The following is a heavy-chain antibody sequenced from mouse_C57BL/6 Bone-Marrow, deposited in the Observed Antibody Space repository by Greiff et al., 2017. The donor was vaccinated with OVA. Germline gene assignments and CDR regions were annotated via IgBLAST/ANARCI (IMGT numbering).Heavy chain of an antibody. CDR3: ARLGAMDF. Sequence: EVKLVESGGGLVQPGGSLKLSCAASGFTFSDFYMYWIRQTPEKRLEWVAYISNGGGSTYYPDTVKGRFTISRDNAKNTLYLQMSRLESEDTAMYDCARLGAMDFWGQGTSVTVSS. CDR2: ISNGGGST. J-gene: IGHJ4*01. CDR1: GFTFSDFY. V-gene: IGHV5-12*01.